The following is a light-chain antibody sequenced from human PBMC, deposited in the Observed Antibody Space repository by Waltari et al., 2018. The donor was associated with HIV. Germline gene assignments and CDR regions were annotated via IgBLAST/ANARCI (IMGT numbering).Light chain of an antibody. V-gene: IGLV6-57*01. CDR2: EDN. CDR3: QSYDSSNRVV. Sequence: NFMLTQPHSVSESPEKTVTISCTRSSGSIASNYVQWYPRRPGSSPTTVIYEDNQRPSGVPDRFSGSIDSSSNSASLTIAGLKTEDEADYYGQSYDSSNRVVFGGGTKLTVL. J-gene: IGLJ2*01. CDR1: SGSIASNY.